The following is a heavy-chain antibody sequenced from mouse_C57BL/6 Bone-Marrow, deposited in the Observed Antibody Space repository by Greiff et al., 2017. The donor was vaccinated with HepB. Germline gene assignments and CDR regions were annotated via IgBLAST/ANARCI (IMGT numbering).Heavy chain of an antibody. J-gene: IGHJ3*01. CDR3: ARSEDYSNYPFAY. V-gene: IGHV3-8*01. D-gene: IGHD2-5*01. CDR2: ISYSGST. Sequence: EVQLQESGPGLAKPSQTLSLTCSVTGYSTTSDYWNWIRKFPGNKLEYMGYISYSGSTYYNPSLKSRISITRDTSKNQYYLQLNSVTTEDTATYYCARSEDYSNYPFAYWGQGTLVTVSA. CDR1: GYSTTSDY.